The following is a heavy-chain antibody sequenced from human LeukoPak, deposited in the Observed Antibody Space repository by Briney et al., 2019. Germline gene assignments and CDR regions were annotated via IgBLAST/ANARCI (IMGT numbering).Heavy chain of an antibody. J-gene: IGHJ4*02. CDR3: ARDQEGFDY. V-gene: IGHV1-46*01. CDR2: IYPRDGST. CDR1: GYTLSNNY. Sequence: ASVKVSCKASGYTLSNNYLHRVRQAPGQGLEWMGMIYPRDGSTSYAQNFQGRVTVTRDTSTTTVHMELRGLRSEDTAVYYCARDQEGFDYWGQGTVDTVSS.